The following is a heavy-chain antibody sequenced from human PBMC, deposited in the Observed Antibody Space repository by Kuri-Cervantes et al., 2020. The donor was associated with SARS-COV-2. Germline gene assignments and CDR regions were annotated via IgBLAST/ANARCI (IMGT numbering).Heavy chain of an antibody. V-gene: IGHV3-30-3*01. Sequence: GSLSLTCAASGFTFSSYAMHWVRQAPGKGLEWVAVISYDGSNKYYADSVKGRFTISRDNSKNTLYLQMNSLRAEDTAVYYCAKDFVVTWELLSYNWFDPWGQGTLVTVSS. CDR1: GFTFSSYA. CDR3: AKDFVVTWELLSYNWFDP. J-gene: IGHJ5*02. CDR2: ISYDGSNK. D-gene: IGHD1-26*01.